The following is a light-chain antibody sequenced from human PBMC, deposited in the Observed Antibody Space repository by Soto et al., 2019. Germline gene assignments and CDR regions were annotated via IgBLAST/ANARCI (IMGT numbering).Light chain of an antibody. CDR3: RSYTNKDTLL. CDR2: DVT. Sequence: QSALTQPASVSGSPGQSITISCTGTSSDVGGYDHVSWYQQHPGKAPKLIIYDVTVRPSGISRRFSGSKSDNTASLAASGLQPEDEADYYCRSYTNKDTLLFGGGTKLTVL. CDR1: SSDVGGYDH. J-gene: IGLJ3*02. V-gene: IGLV2-14*03.